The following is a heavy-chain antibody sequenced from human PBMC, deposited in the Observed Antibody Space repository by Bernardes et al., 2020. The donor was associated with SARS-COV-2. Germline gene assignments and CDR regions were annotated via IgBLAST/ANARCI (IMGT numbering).Heavy chain of an antibody. CDR3: ARGPSVAGTLWYFDL. Sequence: SVKVSCKASGGTFSSYAISWVRQAPGQGLEWMGGIIPIFGTANYAQKFQGRVTITADESTSTAYMELSSLRSEDTAVYYCARGPSVAGTLWYFDLWGRGTLVTVSS. D-gene: IGHD6-19*01. CDR2: IIPIFGTA. V-gene: IGHV1-69*13. J-gene: IGHJ2*01. CDR1: GGTFSSYA.